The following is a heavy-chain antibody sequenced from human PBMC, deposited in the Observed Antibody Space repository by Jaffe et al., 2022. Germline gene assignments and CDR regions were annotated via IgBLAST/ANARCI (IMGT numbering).Heavy chain of an antibody. D-gene: IGHD2-15*01. V-gene: IGHV4-59*01. CDR3: AREGCSGGSCYSRHEPGAEYYFDY. Sequence: QVQLQESGPGLVKPSETLSLTCTVSGGSISSYYWSWIRQPPGKGLEWIGYIYYSGSTNYNPSLKSRVTISVDTSKNQFSLKLSSVTAADTAVYYCAREGCSGGSCYSRHEPGAEYYFDYWGQGTLVTVSS. CDR1: GGSISSYY. J-gene: IGHJ4*02. CDR2: IYYSGST.